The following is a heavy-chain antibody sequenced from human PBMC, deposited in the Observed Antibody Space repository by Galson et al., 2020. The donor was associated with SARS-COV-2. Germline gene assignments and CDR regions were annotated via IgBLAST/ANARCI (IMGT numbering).Heavy chain of an antibody. D-gene: IGHD2-15*01. Sequence: GEPLKISCELSGYTFINYWIARVRQTHGKGLEWMGISYPGDSDTKYSPSFQGHVTISVDESDNTAYLQWTSLKASDSAKYYCARQGIAATLGAAYWGRGTVVTVSS. CDR3: ARQGIAATLGAAY. V-gene: IGHV5-51*01. CDR2: SYPGDSDT. J-gene: IGHJ4*02. CDR1: GYTFINYW.